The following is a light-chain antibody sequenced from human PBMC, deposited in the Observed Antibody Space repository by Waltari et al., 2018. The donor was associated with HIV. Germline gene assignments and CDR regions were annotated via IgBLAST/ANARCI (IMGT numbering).Light chain of an antibody. CDR1: SNNVGYQG. V-gene: IGLV10-54*01. CDR3: SAWDSSLSAWV. J-gene: IGLJ3*02. Sequence: QAGLTQPPSVSKGLRQTATLTCTGNSNNVGYQGAAWLQQHQGHPPKLLSYRNNNRPTGISEVLSASTSGNTASLTITGLQPEDDADYYCSAWDSSLSAWVFGGGTKLTVL. CDR2: RNN.